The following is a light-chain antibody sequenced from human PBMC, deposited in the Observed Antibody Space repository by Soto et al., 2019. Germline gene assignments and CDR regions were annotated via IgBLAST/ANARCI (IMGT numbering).Light chain of an antibody. J-gene: IGLJ3*02. CDR3: RFFTGRSSLV. Sequence: QSALTQPASVSGSPGQSITISCTGRSTDVGGYDYVSWYQQHPGKAPKLLIYGVSNRPSGTSNRFSGSKSGNTASLTISGLQPGDEADYFCRFFTGRSSLVFGGGTKLTVL. CDR1: STDVGGYDY. V-gene: IGLV2-14*01. CDR2: GVS.